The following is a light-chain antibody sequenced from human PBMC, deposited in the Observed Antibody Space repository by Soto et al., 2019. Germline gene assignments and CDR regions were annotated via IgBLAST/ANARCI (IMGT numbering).Light chain of an antibody. CDR1: QSVSSSY. Sequence: EIVLTQSPGTLSLSPGVRATLSCRASQSVSSSYLAWYQQKPGQAPRLLIYGASSRATGIPDRFSGSGSGTDFTLTISRLEPEDFAVYYWQQYGSSPVTFGQGTKVEIK. J-gene: IGKJ1*01. CDR3: QQYGSSPVT. CDR2: GAS. V-gene: IGKV3-20*01.